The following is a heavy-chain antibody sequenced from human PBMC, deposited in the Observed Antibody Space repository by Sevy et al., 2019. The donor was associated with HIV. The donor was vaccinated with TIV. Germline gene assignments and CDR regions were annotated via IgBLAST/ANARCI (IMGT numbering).Heavy chain of an antibody. CDR1: GFTFSDYY. V-gene: IGHV3-11*01. D-gene: IGHD3-22*01. CDR3: ARDGSYYYKDGIDV. J-gene: IGHJ5*02. Sequence: GGSLRLSCAASGFTFSDYYMSWIRQAPGKGLEWVSYISSSGSNIKYGDSVKGRFTISRDNAKNSLYLQMNSLRAEDTAVYYCARDGSYYYKDGIDVWGQGTLVTVSS. CDR2: ISSSGSNI.